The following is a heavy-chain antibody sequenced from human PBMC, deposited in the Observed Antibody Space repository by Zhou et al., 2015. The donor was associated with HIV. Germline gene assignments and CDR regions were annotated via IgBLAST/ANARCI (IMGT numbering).Heavy chain of an antibody. J-gene: IGHJ3*02. CDR3: ARSYYDSSGPNAFDI. V-gene: IGHV1-18*04. D-gene: IGHD3-22*01. CDR2: ISGHNGKV. Sequence: QDQLEQSGVEVKEPGASVKVSCKASGYTFTHFGVSWVRQAPGQGLEWMAWISGHNGKVNYGQKFQGRVTVTTDTSTRTAYMEVRSLRFDDTAVYYCARSYYDSSGPNAFDIWGQGTMVTVSS. CDR1: GYTFTHFG.